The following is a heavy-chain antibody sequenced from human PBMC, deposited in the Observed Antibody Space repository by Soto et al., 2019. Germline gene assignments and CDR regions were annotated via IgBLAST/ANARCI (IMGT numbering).Heavy chain of an antibody. J-gene: IGHJ4*02. Sequence: ASVKVSCKASGYTFTSYGISWVRQAPGQGLEWMGWISAYSGNTNYAQKLQGRVTMTTDTSTSTAYMELRSLRSDDTAVYYCARVEFLEWLPAHDYWGQGTLVTVSS. D-gene: IGHD3-3*02. CDR3: ARVEFLEWLPAHDY. CDR1: GYTFTSYG. V-gene: IGHV1-18*04. CDR2: ISAYSGNT.